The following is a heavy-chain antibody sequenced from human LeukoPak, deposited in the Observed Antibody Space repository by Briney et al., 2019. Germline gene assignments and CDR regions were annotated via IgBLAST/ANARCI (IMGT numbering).Heavy chain of an antibody. CDR3: ARDADSSSSYYYYYGMDV. J-gene: IGHJ6*02. CDR2: ILYDGSNK. D-gene: IGHD6-13*01. V-gene: IGHV3-30-3*01. Sequence: GGSLRLSCAASGFTFSSYAMHWVRQAPGKGLGWVAVILYDGSNKYYADSVKGRFTISRDNSKNTLYLQMNSLRAEDTAVYYCARDADSSSSYYYYYGMDVWGQGTTVTVSS. CDR1: GFTFSSYA.